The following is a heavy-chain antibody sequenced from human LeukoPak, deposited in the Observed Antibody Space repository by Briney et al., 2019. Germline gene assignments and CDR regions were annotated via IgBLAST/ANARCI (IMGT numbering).Heavy chain of an antibody. Sequence: GESLKISCKGSGYNFTSHWIAWVRQMPGKGLEWMGIIYPGDSDTRYSPSFQGQVTISADKSISTAYLQWSSLKASDTAMYYCARGGGIVVVTGPRYYYGMDVWGQGTTVTVSS. CDR3: ARGGGIVVVTGPRYYYGMDV. J-gene: IGHJ6*02. CDR2: IYPGDSDT. CDR1: GYNFTSHW. V-gene: IGHV5-51*01. D-gene: IGHD2-21*02.